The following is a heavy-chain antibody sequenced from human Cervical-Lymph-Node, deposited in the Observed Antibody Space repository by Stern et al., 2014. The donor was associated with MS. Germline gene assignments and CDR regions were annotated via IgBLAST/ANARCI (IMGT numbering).Heavy chain of an antibody. CDR2: IYWDDDK. J-gene: IGHJ5*02. D-gene: IGHD3-22*01. CDR3: AHSIYSDNSVYHGWFGP. Sequence: SGPTLLKPTQTLTLTCTFSGFSLSTTGVGVGWIRQPPGEALEWLTLIYWDDDKRYSPSLRSRLTITKDTSKNQVVLTMANMDPVDTATYYCAHSIYSDNSVYHGWFGPWGQGTLVTVSS. CDR1: GFSLSTTGVG. V-gene: IGHV2-5*02.